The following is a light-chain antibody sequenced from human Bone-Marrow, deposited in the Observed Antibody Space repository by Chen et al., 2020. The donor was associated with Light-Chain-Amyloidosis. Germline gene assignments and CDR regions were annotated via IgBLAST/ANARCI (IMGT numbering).Light chain of an antibody. CDR1: DLPTKY. Sequence: SYELTQPPSVYVSPGQTPRITCSGDDLPTKYSYWYQQKPGQAPVLVIHRDTERPSGISERFSGSSSGTTATLTISGVQAEDEADYHCQSADSSGTYEVIFGGGTKLTVL. CDR3: QSADSSGTYEVI. V-gene: IGLV3-25*03. CDR2: RDT. J-gene: IGLJ2*01.